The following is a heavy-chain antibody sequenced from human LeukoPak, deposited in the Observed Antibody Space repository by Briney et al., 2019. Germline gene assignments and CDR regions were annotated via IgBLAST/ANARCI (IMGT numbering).Heavy chain of an antibody. CDR2: IYTSGST. J-gene: IGHJ6*03. V-gene: IGHV4-61*02. CDR3: ARVGIEAPMDV. Sequence: SQTLSLTCTVSGGSISSGSYYWSWIRQPAGKGLEWIGRIYTSGSTNYNPSLKSRVTISVDTSKNQFSLKLSSVTAADTAVYYCARVGIEAPMDVWGKGTTVTVSS. CDR1: GGSISSGSYY. D-gene: IGHD6-13*01.